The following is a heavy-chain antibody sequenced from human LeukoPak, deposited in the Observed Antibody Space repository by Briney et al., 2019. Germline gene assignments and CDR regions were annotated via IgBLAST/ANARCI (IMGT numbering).Heavy chain of an antibody. D-gene: IGHD6-19*01. Sequence: PSETLSLTCTVSGGSISSYYWSWIRQPPGKGLEWIGYIYYSGSTNYNPSLKSRVTISVDTSKNQFSLKLSSVTAADTAVYYCARLEGYSSGWYTTEDAFDIWGQGTMVTVSS. CDR1: GGSISSYY. J-gene: IGHJ3*02. V-gene: IGHV4-59*08. CDR2: IYYSGST. CDR3: ARLEGYSSGWYTTEDAFDI.